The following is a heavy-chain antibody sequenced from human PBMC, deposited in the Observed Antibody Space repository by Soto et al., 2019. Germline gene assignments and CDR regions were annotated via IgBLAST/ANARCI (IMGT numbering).Heavy chain of an antibody. CDR2: ISYDGSNK. CDR3: ANSDGSGWYTVDY. D-gene: IGHD6-19*01. CDR1: GFTFSSYG. V-gene: IGHV3-30*18. Sequence: GGSLRLSCAASGFTFSSYGMHWVRQAPGKGLEWAAVISYDGSNKYYADSVKGRFTISRDNSKNTLYLQMNSLRAEDTAVYYCANSDGSGWYTVDYWGQGTLVTVSS. J-gene: IGHJ4*02.